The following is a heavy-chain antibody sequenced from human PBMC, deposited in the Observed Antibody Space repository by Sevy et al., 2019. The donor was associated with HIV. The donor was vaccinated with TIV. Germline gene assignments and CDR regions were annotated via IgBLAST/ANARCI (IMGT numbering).Heavy chain of an antibody. J-gene: IGHJ4*02. CDR2: IKEDGSGR. V-gene: IGHV3-7*01. CDR1: GFTFVSYW. Sequence: GGSLRLSCAASGFTFVSYWMTWVRQAPGKGLEWVANIKEDGSGRLYVDSVRGRFTVSRDNAKKTLYLQMNNLRGEDTAVYYCARRYRSASGRGLDNWGQGALVTVSS. D-gene: IGHD6-19*01. CDR3: ARRYRSASGRGLDN.